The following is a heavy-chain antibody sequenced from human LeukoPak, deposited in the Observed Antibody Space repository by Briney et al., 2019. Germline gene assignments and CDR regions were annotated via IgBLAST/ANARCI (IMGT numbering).Heavy chain of an antibody. J-gene: IGHJ5*02. CDR1: GYTFTSYG. CDR3: ARDRRGSSSWYEQEFRFDP. D-gene: IGHD6-13*01. Sequence: ASVKVSCKASGYTFTSYGISWVRQAPGQGLEWMGWISAYNGNTNYAQKLQGRVTMTTDTSTSTAYMELRSLRSDDTAVYYCARDRRGSSSWYEQEFRFDPWGQGTLVTVSS. CDR2: ISAYNGNT. V-gene: IGHV1-18*01.